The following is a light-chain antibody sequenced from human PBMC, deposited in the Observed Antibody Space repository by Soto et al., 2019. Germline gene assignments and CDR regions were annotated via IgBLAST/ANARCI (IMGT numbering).Light chain of an antibody. Sequence: EIVMTQSASTLSVSPGDGATLSWGASQSIDSNLAWYQQKPGQTPRLLIYGASTRPTGIPARFSGSGSGTEFNLTISSPQSEDFAVYYCQQYNDWPLTFGGGTKVDIK. CDR2: GAS. CDR1: QSIDSN. V-gene: IGKV3D-15*01. J-gene: IGKJ4*01. CDR3: QQYNDWPLT.